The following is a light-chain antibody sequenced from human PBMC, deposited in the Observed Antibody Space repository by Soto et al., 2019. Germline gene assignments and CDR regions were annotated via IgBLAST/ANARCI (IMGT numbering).Light chain of an antibody. V-gene: IGKV3-20*01. CDR3: QQYGSSLYT. Sequence: EIVLTQSPGTLSLSPGERATLSCRASQSVKSSYLAWYQQKPGQAPRLLIYGASSRATGIPDRFSSSGSGTDFTLTISRLEPEDFAVYYCQQYGSSLYTFGQGTKLEIK. CDR2: GAS. J-gene: IGKJ2*01. CDR1: QSVKSSY.